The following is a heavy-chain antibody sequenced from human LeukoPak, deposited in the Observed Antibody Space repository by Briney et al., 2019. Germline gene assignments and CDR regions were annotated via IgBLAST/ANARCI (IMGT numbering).Heavy chain of an antibody. Sequence: PSEPLSLTCAVSGGSFSGYNWSWIRQPLGEGVGWIGEINHSGGTTYNPSLQSRVTISGDTSKKQISLRLSSVTAAGTAVYYCARTRYYYNSRSYGAPYYFDYWGQGTLVTVSS. CDR1: GGSFSGYN. CDR2: INHSGGT. D-gene: IGHD3-10*01. J-gene: IGHJ4*02. CDR3: ARTRYYYNSRSYGAPYYFDY. V-gene: IGHV4-34*01.